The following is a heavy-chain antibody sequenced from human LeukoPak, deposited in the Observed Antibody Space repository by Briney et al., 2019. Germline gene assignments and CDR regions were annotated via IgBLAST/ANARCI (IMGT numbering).Heavy chain of an antibody. V-gene: IGHV1-2*02. CDR3: ASSEQWLGNFDY. Sequence: ASVKVSCKASGYTFTSYYMHWVRQAPGQGLEWMGWINPNSGGTNYAQKFQGRVTMTRDTSISTAYMELSRLRSDDTAVYYCASSEQWLGNFDYWGQGTLVTVSS. CDR2: INPNSGGT. J-gene: IGHJ4*02. CDR1: GYTFTSYY. D-gene: IGHD6-19*01.